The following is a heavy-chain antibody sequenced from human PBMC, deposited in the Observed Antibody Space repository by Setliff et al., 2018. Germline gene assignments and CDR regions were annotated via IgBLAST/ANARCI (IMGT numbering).Heavy chain of an antibody. V-gene: IGHV7-4-1*02. CDR2: INTNTGNP. Sequence: ASVKVSCKASGYTFTTYAISWKRQAPGQGLEWMGWINTNTGNPSYAQGITGRFVFSLDTSVSTAYLQISSLKAEDTALYYCARASRFGTIKYRGDYYMDVWGKGTTVTVSS. CDR1: GYTFTTYA. J-gene: IGHJ6*03. D-gene: IGHD3-10*01. CDR3: ARASRFGTIKYRGDYYMDV.